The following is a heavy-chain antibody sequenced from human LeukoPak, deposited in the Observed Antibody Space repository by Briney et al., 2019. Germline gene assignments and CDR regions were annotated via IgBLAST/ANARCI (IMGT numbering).Heavy chain of an antibody. Sequence: SETLSLTCTVSGGSIGGGTYYWTWLRQPAGKGLEWIERFYTGGSTNYNPALRSRVSISLDISKNQFSLKMCSVTAADTAVYYCERVPTTVDNYYMDVWGKGTTVTVSS. J-gene: IGHJ6*03. CDR2: FYTGGST. CDR1: GGSIGGGTYY. CDR3: ERVPTTVDNYYMDV. D-gene: IGHD4-11*01. V-gene: IGHV4-61*02.